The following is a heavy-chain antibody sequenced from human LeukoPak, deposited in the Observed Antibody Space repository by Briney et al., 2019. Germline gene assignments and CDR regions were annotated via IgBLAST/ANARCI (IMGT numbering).Heavy chain of an antibody. CDR1: GFTFSSYG. CDR3: AKLGCSSTSCYQYQVGY. Sequence: GGSLSLSCAASGFTFSSYGMHWGRQAPGKGLEWVTFIRYDGRNKYYADSVKGRFTISRDNSKNTLYLQMNSLRAEDTAVYYCAKLGCSSTSCYQYQVGYWGQGTLVTVSS. D-gene: IGHD2-2*01. CDR2: IRYDGRNK. J-gene: IGHJ4*02. V-gene: IGHV3-30*02.